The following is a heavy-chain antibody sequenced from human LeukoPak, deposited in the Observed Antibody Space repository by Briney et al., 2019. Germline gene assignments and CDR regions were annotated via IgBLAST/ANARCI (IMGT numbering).Heavy chain of an antibody. CDR3: ARVPTNSYGFGQ. CDR2: INEDGTSA. Sequence: GGSLRLSYAASGFGFSVYLMHWVRQAPGKGLVWVAHINEDGTSASHADSVKGRFTISRDNAKNTLYLQMNSLTVEDTAVYYCARVPTNSYGFGQWGQGSLVTVSS. J-gene: IGHJ4*02. V-gene: IGHV3-74*01. D-gene: IGHD5-18*01. CDR1: GFGFSVYL.